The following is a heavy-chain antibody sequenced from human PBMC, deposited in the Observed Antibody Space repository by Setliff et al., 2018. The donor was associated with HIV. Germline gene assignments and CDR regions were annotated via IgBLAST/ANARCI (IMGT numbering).Heavy chain of an antibody. J-gene: IGHJ6*02. Sequence: SETLSLTCTVSGVSITTYYWSWIRQTPGKGLEWIGYIYYIGSVIYNYSFESRVTMTLDMSKSQFSLSLRSLTAADTAVYYCARGGPTVAYAVDVWGQGTTVTVSS. V-gene: IGHV4-59*01. CDR2: IYYIGSV. D-gene: IGHD4-17*01. CDR1: GVSITTYY. CDR3: ARGGPTVAYAVDV.